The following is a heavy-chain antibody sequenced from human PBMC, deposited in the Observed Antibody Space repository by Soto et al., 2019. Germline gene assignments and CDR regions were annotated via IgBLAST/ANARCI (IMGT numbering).Heavy chain of an antibody. Sequence: QVQLQQSGPGLVKPSQTLSLTCAISGDSVFTDGVAWNWIRQSPSRGLEWLGRTWYTSGWNSDYVLSVKRRITVTPYTSKIQFSLQLRSVTPEDTAVYYCARGRNSAFDFWGQGTLVTVSS. CDR2: TWYTSGWNS. CDR1: GDSVFTDGVA. CDR3: ARGRNSAFDF. V-gene: IGHV6-1*01. D-gene: IGHD6-13*01. J-gene: IGHJ4*02.